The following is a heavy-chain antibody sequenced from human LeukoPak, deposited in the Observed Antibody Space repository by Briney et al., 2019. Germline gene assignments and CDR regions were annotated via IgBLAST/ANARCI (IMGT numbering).Heavy chain of an antibody. CDR3: VRGTRVFDY. D-gene: IGHD3-16*01. Sequence: GGSLRLSCAASGFTFSSYGMHWVRQALGKGLEWVSALGAAGDTYYPGSVKGRFTISRDDAKNSLYLQMNSLRDGDTAVYYCVRGTRVFDYWGQGTLVTVSS. CDR2: LGAAGDT. J-gene: IGHJ4*02. CDR1: GFTFSSYG. V-gene: IGHV3-13*01.